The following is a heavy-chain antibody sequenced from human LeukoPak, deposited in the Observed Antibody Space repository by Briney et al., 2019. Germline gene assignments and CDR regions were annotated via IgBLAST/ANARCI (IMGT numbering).Heavy chain of an antibody. J-gene: IGHJ4*02. D-gene: IGHD5-18*01. CDR3: ARERFDPAMVDD. V-gene: IGHV3-7*01. CDR1: GFTFSDYY. CDR2: IKQDGSEK. Sequence: GGSLRLSCAASGFTFSDYYRSWIRQAPGKGLEWVANIKQDGSEKYYVDSVKGRFTISRDNAKNSLYLQMNSLRAEDTAVYYCARERFDPAMVDDWGQGTLVTVSS.